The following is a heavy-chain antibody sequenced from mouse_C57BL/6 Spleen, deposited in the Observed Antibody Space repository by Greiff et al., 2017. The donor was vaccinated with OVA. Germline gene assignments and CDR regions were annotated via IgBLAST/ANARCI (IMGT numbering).Heavy chain of an antibody. Sequence: QVQLQQPGAELVKPGASVKLSCKASGYTFTSYWMHWVKQRPGQGLEWIGMIHPNSGSTNYNEKFKSKATLTVDKSSSTAYMQLSSLTSEDSAVYYCARGPIYYDYDWFAYWGQGTLVTVSA. CDR2: IHPNSGST. V-gene: IGHV1-64*01. CDR3: ARGPIYYDYDWFAY. J-gene: IGHJ3*01. D-gene: IGHD2-4*01. CDR1: GYTFTSYW.